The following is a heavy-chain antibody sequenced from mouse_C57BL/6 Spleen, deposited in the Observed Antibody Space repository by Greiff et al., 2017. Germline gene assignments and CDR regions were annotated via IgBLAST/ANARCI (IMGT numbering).Heavy chain of an antibody. V-gene: IGHV3-6*01. CDR2: ISYDGSN. CDR1: GYSITSGYY. D-gene: IGHD1-1*01. J-gene: IGHJ4*01. Sequence: VQLKESGPGLVKPSQSLSLTCSVTGYSITSGYYWNWIRQFPGNKLEWMGYISYDGSNNSNPSLKNRISITRDTSKNQFFLKLNSVTTEDTATYYCAREDYGSRGAMDYWGQGTSVTVSS. CDR3: AREDYGSRGAMDY.